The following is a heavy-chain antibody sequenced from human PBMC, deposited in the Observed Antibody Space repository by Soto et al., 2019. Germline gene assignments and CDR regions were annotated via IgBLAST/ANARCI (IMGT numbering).Heavy chain of an antibody. CDR2: ISGSGGST. V-gene: IGHV3-23*01. D-gene: IGHD4-17*01. CDR1: GFTFSSYA. Sequence: EVQLLESGGGLVQPGGSLRLSCAASGFTFSSYAMSWVRQAPGKGLEWVSAISGSGGSTYYADSVKGRFTISRDNSKNTLYLQMNSLRAEATAVYYCAKLGGDYKLAFDYWGQGTLVTVSS. J-gene: IGHJ4*02. CDR3: AKLGGDYKLAFDY.